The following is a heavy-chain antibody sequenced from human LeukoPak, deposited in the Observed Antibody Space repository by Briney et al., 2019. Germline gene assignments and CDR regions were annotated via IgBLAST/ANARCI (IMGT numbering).Heavy chain of an antibody. J-gene: IGHJ4*02. D-gene: IGHD2-2*01. CDR1: GFTFKLYW. CDR2: INDDGSDT. Sequence: GGSLRLSCAVSGFTFKLYWMHWVRQAPGKGPVWVSRINDDGSDTTYADSVKGRFTISRDDAKNMLFLQMNSLRAEDTAVYYCARDIIVVPAAIYFDYWGQGTLITVSS. CDR3: ARDIIVVPAAIYFDY. V-gene: IGHV3-74*01.